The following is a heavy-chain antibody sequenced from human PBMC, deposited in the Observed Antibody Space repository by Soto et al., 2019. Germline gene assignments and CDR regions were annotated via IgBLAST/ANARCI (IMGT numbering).Heavy chain of an antibody. CDR3: AKADSNYAGKFSYYFMDV. J-gene: IGHJ6*03. V-gene: IGHV1-18*01. D-gene: IGHD4-4*01. CDR1: GYTFRSYG. CDR2: ISAYSSNT. Sequence: QVQLVQSGTEVKKPGASVKVSCKASGYTFRSYGISWVRQAPGQGLEWLGWISAYSSNTHYAQKFQGKVTMTTDTSTSTAYMELRSPRSDDTAMYYCAKADSNYAGKFSYYFMDVWGKGTMVTVSS.